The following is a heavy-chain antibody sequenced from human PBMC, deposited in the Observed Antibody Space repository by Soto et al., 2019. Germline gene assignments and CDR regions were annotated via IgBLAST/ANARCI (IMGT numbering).Heavy chain of an antibody. CDR2: IYWNDDK. CDR1: GFSLSTSGVG. J-gene: IGHJ6*02. V-gene: IGHV2-5*01. D-gene: IGHD7-27*01. Sequence: SGPTLVNPTQTLTLTCTFSGFSLSTSGVGVGWIRQPPGKALEWLALIYWNDDKRYSPSLKSRLTITKDTSKNQVVLTMTNVDPVDTATYYCAHNTGARGSYYYYGVDVWGQGTTVTVSS. CDR3: AHNTGARGSYYYYGVDV.